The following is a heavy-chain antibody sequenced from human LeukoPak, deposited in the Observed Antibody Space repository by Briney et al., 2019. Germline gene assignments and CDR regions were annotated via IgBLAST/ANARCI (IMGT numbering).Heavy chain of an antibody. J-gene: IGHJ4*02. D-gene: IGHD3-3*01. V-gene: IGHV3-30*02. Sequence: PGGSPRLSCAAAGFAFSSYGMHWGRQAPGKGLEWGAFIRYDGSNKYYADSVKGRFTISRDNSKNTLYLQMNSLRAEDTAVYYCTKDRGGSIFGAYYFDYWGQGTLVTVSS. CDR3: TKDRGGSIFGAYYFDY. CDR1: GFAFSSYG. CDR2: IRYDGSNK.